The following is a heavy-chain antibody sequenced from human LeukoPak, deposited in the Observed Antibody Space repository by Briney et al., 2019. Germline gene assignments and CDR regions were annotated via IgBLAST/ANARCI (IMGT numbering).Heavy chain of an antibody. D-gene: IGHD6-6*01. J-gene: IGHJ4*02. V-gene: IGHV5-51*01. CDR2: IYPGDSDT. CDR1: GYSFTTYW. Sequence: GESLKISCQGSGYSFTTYWIGWVRQMPGKGLEWMGIIYPGDSDTRYSPSFQAQVTISADKSVTTAYLRWGSLKASATAIYYCARTTSRGYDSSFDFWGQGTLVTVSS. CDR3: ARTTSRGYDSSFDF.